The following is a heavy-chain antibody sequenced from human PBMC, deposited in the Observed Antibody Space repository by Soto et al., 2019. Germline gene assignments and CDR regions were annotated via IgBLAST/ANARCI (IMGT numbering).Heavy chain of an antibody. CDR3: AHIPGSGQLLYSYYYYMDV. CDR1: GFSLTTSGEA. V-gene: IGHV2-5*02. Sequence: QITLKESGPTLVKPTQTLTLTCTFSGFSLTTSGEAVGWIRQPPGKALEWLALIYWDDDKRSSPSLKSRLTITKDTSKNQVVLTMTNMDPVDTATYYCAHIPGSGQLLYSYYYYMDVRGKGTTVTVSS. D-gene: IGHD3-10*01. J-gene: IGHJ6*03. CDR2: IYWDDDK.